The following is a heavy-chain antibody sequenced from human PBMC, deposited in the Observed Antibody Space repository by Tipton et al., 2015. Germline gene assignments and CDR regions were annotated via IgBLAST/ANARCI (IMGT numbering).Heavy chain of an antibody. V-gene: IGHV3-23*01. CDR3: AKVGAHTLMTTIVADYFFEY. D-gene: IGHD1-1*01. CDR2: ISDTGGDR. J-gene: IGHJ4*02. Sequence: GSLRLSCAASGFTFSMYGMSWVRQAPGKGLEWVSFISDTGGDRYYADSVKGRFTISRDNSKNTLYLEMNSLRDDDTAVYYCAKVGAHTLMTTIVADYFFEYWGQGSLVTVSP. CDR1: GFTFSMYG.